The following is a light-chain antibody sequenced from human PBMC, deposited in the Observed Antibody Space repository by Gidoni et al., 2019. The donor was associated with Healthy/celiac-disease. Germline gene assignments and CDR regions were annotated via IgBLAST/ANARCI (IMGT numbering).Light chain of an antibody. CDR2: LGS. V-gene: IGKV2-28*01. J-gene: IGKJ4*01. CDR3: MQAQQTPLT. CDR1: QSLLHSNGYNN. Sequence: LVMPQSPLSLPVTPGEPASLSCSSSQSLLHSNGYNNLDWYLQKPGQSPQLLIYLGSSRDTGVPDRFSGSGSGTDFTLKISRVEAEDVGVYYCMQAQQTPLTFGGGTKVEIK.